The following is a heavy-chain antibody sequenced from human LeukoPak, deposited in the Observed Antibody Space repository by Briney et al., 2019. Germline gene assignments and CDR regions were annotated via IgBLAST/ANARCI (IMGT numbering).Heavy chain of an antibody. CDR3: AKLGVSGYFDY. D-gene: IGHD1-26*01. V-gene: IGHV1-18*04. CDR2: ISAYNGNT. CDR1: GYTLTTYG. J-gene: IGHJ4*02. Sequence: ASVKVSCKASGYTLTTYGITWVRQAPGQGLEWMGWISAYNGNTNYAQKFQGRVTMTTDTSTTTAYMELRSLRSDDTAVYYCAKLGVSGYFDYWGQGSLVTVSS.